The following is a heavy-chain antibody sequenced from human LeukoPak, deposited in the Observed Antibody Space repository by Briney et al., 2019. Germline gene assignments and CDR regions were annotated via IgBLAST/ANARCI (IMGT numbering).Heavy chain of an antibody. Sequence: GGSLRLSCAASGFTFSSYGMHWVRQAPGKGLEWVAVIWYDGSNKYYAGSVKGRFTISRDNSKNTLYLQMNSLRAEDTAVYYCARESLARSLGAFDIWGQGTMVTVSS. CDR1: GFTFSSYG. J-gene: IGHJ3*02. V-gene: IGHV3-33*01. CDR3: ARESLARSLGAFDI. CDR2: IWYDGSNK.